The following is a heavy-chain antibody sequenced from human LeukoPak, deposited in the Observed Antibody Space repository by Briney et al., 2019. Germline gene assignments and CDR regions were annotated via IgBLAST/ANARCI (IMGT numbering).Heavy chain of an antibody. J-gene: IGHJ4*02. CDR1: XSYX. V-gene: IGHV3-23*01. D-gene: IGHD3-22*01. CDR2: ISGSGGST. CDR3: AKDPDDSSGYFY. Sequence: XSYXXXWVRQAPGKGXXXVSAISGSGGSTYYADSVKGRFTISRDNSKNTLYLQMNSLRAEDTAVYYCAKDPDDSSGYFYWGQGTLVTVSS.